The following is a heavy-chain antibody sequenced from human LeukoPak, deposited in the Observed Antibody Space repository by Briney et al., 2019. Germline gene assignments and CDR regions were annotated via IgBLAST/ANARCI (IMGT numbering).Heavy chain of an antibody. Sequence: GGSLRLSCAASGFPFSSYGMHWVRQAPGKGLEWVAYIRYDGINEYYADSVKGRFTISRDISRKTLYLQMNSLRAEDTAVYYCAKAARGWSNPFDYWGQGTLVTVSS. D-gene: IGHD2-15*01. V-gene: IGHV3-30*02. CDR2: IRYDGINE. J-gene: IGHJ4*02. CDR1: GFPFSSYG. CDR3: AKAARGWSNPFDY.